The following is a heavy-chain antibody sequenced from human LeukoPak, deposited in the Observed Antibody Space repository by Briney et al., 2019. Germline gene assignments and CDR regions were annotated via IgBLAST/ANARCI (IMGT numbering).Heavy chain of an antibody. V-gene: IGHV3-30*04. CDR2: ISYDGSNK. D-gene: IGHD2-2*01. CDR1: GFTFSSYA. CDR3: AGLWGYCSSTTCLTSFDY. Sequence: GGSLRLSCAASGFTFSSYAMHWVRQAPGKGLEWVALISYDGSNKYHADSVKGRFTISRDNSKNTLYLQMNSLRAEDTAVYYCAGLWGYCSSTTCLTSFDYWGQGTLVTVSS. J-gene: IGHJ4*02.